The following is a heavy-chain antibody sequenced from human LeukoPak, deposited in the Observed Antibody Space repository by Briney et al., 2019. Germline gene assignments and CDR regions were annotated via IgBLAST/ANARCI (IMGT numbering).Heavy chain of an antibody. CDR1: GFTFSSYV. D-gene: IGHD1-26*01. CDR3: ANRISYKELGAFDI. V-gene: IGHV3-23*01. Sequence: GGSLRLSCAASGFTFSSYVMSWVRQAPGKGLEWVTAISGSGGSTYYADSVKGRFTISRDNSKNTLYLQMNSLRAEDTAVYYCANRISYKELGAFDIWGQGTMVTVSS. J-gene: IGHJ3*02. CDR2: ISGSGGST.